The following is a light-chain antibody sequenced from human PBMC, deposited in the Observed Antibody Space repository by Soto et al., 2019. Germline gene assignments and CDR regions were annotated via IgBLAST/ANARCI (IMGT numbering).Light chain of an antibody. V-gene: IGLV2-23*01. CDR1: SSDVGSQKL. CDR2: EAS. Sequence: QSSLTHHASLSGSPGQSNTISCPGTSSDVGSQKLVSWYQHYPGKAPKLIIFEASKRPSGVSNRFSGSKSGSTASLTISGLQAEDEADYYCCSNVGGIAYVFGTGTNVTVL. CDR3: CSNVGGIAYV. J-gene: IGLJ1*01.